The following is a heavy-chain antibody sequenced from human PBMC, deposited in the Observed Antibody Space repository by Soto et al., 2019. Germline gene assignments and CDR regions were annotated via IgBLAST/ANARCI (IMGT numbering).Heavy chain of an antibody. CDR1: GFPCGSYD. Sequence: GGSLRLSCAASGFPCGSYDMTWVRQAPGKGLEWVSTILVDGRTFYVDSVKGRFTISRDNSRNTVYLQMNSLTAGDTALYYCAKATATGGGAFDFCGQGTMVTVSS. V-gene: IGHV3-23*01. J-gene: IGHJ3*01. CDR3: AKATATGGGAFDF. D-gene: IGHD2-8*02. CDR2: ILVDGRT.